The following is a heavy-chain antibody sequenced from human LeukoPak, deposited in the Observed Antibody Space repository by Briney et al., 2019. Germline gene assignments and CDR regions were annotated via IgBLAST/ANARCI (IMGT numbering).Heavy chain of an antibody. CDR3: ARGLRLANDAFDI. V-gene: IGHV3-53*01. J-gene: IGHJ3*02. D-gene: IGHD3-9*01. CDR1: GFTVSSNY. CDR2: IYSGGST. Sequence: GGSLRLSCAASGFTVSSNYMSWVRQAPGKGLEWVSVIYSGGSTYYADSVKGRFTISRDNSKNTLYLQMNSLRAEDTAVYYCARGLRLANDAFDIWGQGTMVTVSS.